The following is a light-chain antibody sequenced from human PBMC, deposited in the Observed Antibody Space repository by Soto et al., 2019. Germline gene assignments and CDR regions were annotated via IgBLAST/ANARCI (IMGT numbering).Light chain of an antibody. CDR1: QVIGSS. CDR3: QQANSFPWT. Sequence: DIQMTQSPSYVSASVGDRFTITCRASQVIGSSLAWYQQKPGKAPKLPIYAASILHSGVPSSFSGSGSGTDFTLTISSLQPEDSATDYCQQANSFPWTFGQGTKVEIK. CDR2: AAS. V-gene: IGKV1-12*01. J-gene: IGKJ1*01.